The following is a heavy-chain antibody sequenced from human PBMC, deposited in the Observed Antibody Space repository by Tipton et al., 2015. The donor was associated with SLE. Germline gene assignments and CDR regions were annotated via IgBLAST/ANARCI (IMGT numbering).Heavy chain of an antibody. V-gene: IGHV4-31*03. D-gene: IGHD1-26*01. J-gene: IGHJ6*02. CDR1: GGSISSSSYY. CDR2: IYYSGRT. Sequence: TLSLTCTVSGGSISSSSYYWSWIRQHPGKGLEWIGYIYYSGRTYYNPSLKSRVTISVDTSKNQFSLKLSSVTAADTAVYYCARTVGAAHLYYDYGMDVWGQGTTVTVSS. CDR3: ARTVGAAHLYYDYGMDV.